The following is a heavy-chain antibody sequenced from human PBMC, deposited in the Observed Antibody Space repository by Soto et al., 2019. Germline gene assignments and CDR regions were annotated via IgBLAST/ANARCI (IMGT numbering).Heavy chain of an antibody. V-gene: IGHV1-58*01. D-gene: IGHD3-10*01. J-gene: IGHJ6*02. Sequence: SVKVSCKASGLTFTSSAVQWVRQARGQRLEWIGWIVVGSGNTNYAQKFQERVTITRDMSTSTAYMELSSLRSEDTAVYYCAADSVGWFGESGHYYYYYGMDVWGQGTTVTVSS. CDR3: AADSVGWFGESGHYYYYYGMDV. CDR1: GLTFTSSA. CDR2: IVVGSGNT.